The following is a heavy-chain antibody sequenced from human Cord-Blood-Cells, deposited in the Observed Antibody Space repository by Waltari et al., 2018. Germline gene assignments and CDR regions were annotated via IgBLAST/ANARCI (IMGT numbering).Heavy chain of an antibody. CDR3: ARGGGSYSYAEYFQH. CDR1: GFTVSSNY. CDR2: IYSGGRT. J-gene: IGHJ1*01. Sequence: EVQLVESGGGLVQPGGSLRLSCEASGFTVSSNYMSGVRQPPGKGLEWVSVIYSGGRTYYADSVKGRFTISRHNSKNTLYLQMNSLRAEDTAVYYCARGGGSYSYAEYFQHWGQGTLVTVSS. D-gene: IGHD1-26*01. V-gene: IGHV3-53*04.